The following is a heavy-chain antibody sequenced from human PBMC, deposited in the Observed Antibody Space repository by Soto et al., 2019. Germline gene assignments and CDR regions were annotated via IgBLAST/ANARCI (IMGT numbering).Heavy chain of an antibody. CDR3: AREDSIIIPAVSDF. Sequence: PGGSLRLSCTVSGFAFNNYGINWVRQAPGQGLEWVSSISKSDYTYYSDSVKGRFTISRDNAKNSVSLQMNTLRVEDTAVYYCAREDSIIIPAVSDFWGHGTLVTVSS. D-gene: IGHD2-2*01. CDR1: GFAFNNYG. CDR2: ISKSDYT. J-gene: IGHJ4*01. V-gene: IGHV3-21*01.